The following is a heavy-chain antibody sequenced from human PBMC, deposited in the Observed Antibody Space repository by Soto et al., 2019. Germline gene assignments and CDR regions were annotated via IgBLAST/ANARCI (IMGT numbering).Heavy chain of an antibody. V-gene: IGHV3-33*01. D-gene: IGHD3-22*01. CDR2: IWYDGSNK. CDR3: ARDDSSGYYYYYGMDV. J-gene: IGHJ6*02. Sequence: SLRLSCAASGFTFSSYGMHWVRQAPGKGLEWVAVIWYDGSNKYYADSVKGRFTISRDNSKNTLYLQMNSLRAEDTAVYYCARDDSSGYYYYYGMDVWGQGTTVTVSS. CDR1: GFTFSSYG.